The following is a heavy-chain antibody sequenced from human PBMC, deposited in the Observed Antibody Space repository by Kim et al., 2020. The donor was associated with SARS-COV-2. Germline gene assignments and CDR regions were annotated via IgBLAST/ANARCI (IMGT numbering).Heavy chain of an antibody. CDR1: GGSFSGYY. D-gene: IGHD6-13*01. Sequence: SETLSLTCAVYGGSFSGYYWSWIRQPPGKGLEWIGEINHSGSTNYNPSLKSRVTISVDTSKNQFSLKLSSVTAADTAVYYCAKGGLAAAGNFDYWGQGTLVTVSS. J-gene: IGHJ4*02. CDR3: AKGGLAAAGNFDY. CDR2: INHSGST. V-gene: IGHV4-34*01.